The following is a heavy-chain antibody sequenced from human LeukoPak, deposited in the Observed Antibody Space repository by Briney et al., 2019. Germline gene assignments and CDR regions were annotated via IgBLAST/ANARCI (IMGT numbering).Heavy chain of an antibody. CDR2: ITKGSNYM. CDR3: ARGRYDSGSYYSIFDY. D-gene: IGHD3-22*01. Sequence: PGGSLRLSCAASGFSFTNYNMNWVRQAPGKGLEWVSSITKGSNYMYYADSVRGRFTISRDDAKASLSLQMDSLRAEDTAMYYCARGRYDSGSYYSIFDYWGQGTLVTVSS. J-gene: IGHJ4*02. CDR1: GFSFTNYN. V-gene: IGHV3-21*01.